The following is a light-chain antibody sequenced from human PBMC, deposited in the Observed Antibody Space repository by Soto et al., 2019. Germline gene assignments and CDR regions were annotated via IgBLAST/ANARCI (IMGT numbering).Light chain of an antibody. CDR3: QVWDNRSDQYV. V-gene: IGLV3-21*02. Sequence: SYELTQPPSVSVAPGQTARITCGGNNIGGKSVHWYQQKPGQAPVLVVHDDSDRPSGIPERFSGSNSGDTATLTISRVEAGDEADYYCQVWDNRSDQYVFGPGTKVTVL. CDR1: NIGGKS. CDR2: DDS. J-gene: IGLJ1*01.